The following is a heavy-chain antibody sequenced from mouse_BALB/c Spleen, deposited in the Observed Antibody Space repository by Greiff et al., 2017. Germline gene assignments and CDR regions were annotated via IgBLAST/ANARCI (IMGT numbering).Heavy chain of an antibody. J-gene: IGHJ2*01. Sequence: EVQLVESGGDLVKPGGSLKLSCAASGFTFSSYGMSWVRPTPDKRLEWVATISSGGSYTYYPDSVKGRFTISRDNAKNTLYLQMSSLKSEDTAMYYCARHVFTTVVGTDYFDYWGQGTTLTVSS. V-gene: IGHV5-6*01. CDR1: GFTFSSYG. D-gene: IGHD1-1*01. CDR3: ARHVFTTVVGTDYFDY. CDR2: ISSGGSYT.